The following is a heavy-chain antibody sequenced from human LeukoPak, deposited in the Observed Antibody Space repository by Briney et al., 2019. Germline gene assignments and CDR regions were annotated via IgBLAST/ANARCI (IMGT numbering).Heavy chain of an antibody. CDR1: GFTFSSHW. CDR2: ISYDGRNK. V-gene: IGHV3-30*18. Sequence: GGSLRLSCAASGFTFSSHWMHWVRQAPGKGLEWVAVISYDGRNKHYPDSVKGRFTISRDISTDTLWLQMDSLRTEDTAVYYCAKGPLRGTAAAIDYWGQGTLVTVSS. CDR3: AKGPLRGTAAAIDY. D-gene: IGHD2-2*01. J-gene: IGHJ4*02.